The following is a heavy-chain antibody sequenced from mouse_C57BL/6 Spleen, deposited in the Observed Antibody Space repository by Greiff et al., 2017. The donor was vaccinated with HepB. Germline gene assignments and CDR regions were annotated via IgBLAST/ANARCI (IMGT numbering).Heavy chain of an antibody. CDR3: ARRRTGKGDWYFDV. CDR1: GYTFTDYN. V-gene: IGHV1-22*01. D-gene: IGHD4-1*01. Sequence: SGPELVKPGASVKMSCKASGYTFTDYNMHWVKQSHGKSLEWIGYINPNNGGTSYNQKFKGKATLTVNKSSSTAYMELRSLTSEDSAVYYCARRRTGKGDWYFDVWGTGTTVTVSS. CDR2: INPNNGGT. J-gene: IGHJ1*03.